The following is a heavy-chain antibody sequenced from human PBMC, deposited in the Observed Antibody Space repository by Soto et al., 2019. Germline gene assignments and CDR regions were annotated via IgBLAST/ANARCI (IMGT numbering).Heavy chain of an antibody. V-gene: IGHV3-23*01. D-gene: IGHD4-17*01. CDR1: GFTFRSYA. CDR3: EKDAVSGDGVWLLDS. CDR2: LLRSGSST. J-gene: IGHJ1*01. Sequence: GSRLFACSASGFTFRSYAASWARQAPGKGLEWVSSLLRSGSSTYYADSVKVRFTISSDISANSLYLQMDSLRAEDTAVYYCEKDAVSGDGVWLLDSWGQGTVVTVCS.